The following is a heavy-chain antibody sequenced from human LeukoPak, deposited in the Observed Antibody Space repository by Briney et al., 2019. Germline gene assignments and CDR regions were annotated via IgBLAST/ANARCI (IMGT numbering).Heavy chain of an antibody. Sequence: GGSLRLSCAAYGFTFSNYAMHWVRQGPGKGLEWVAAISYDGSNKYYADSVRGRVTISRDNAKNTLYLQRNSLSAEDTAVYYCVRAGYCSGGTCYFDYWGQGTQVIVSS. CDR3: VRAGYCSGGTCYFDY. V-gene: IGHV3-30*03. CDR2: ISYDGSNK. CDR1: GFTFSNYA. J-gene: IGHJ4*02. D-gene: IGHD2-15*01.